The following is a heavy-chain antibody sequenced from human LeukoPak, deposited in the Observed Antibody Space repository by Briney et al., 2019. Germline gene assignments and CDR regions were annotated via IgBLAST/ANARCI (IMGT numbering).Heavy chain of an antibody. Sequence: KPSETLSLNCPVDGGAISRFYWVLIRQPPGKGLECIGEIHYSGSTNYNPSLKSRVTISVDTSKNQFSLKLSSVTAADTAVYYCARAPEIDSSGRSHSDGFDIWGQGTMVTVSS. V-gene: IGHV4-59*01. J-gene: IGHJ3*02. CDR2: IHYSGST. CDR3: ARAPEIDSSGRSHSDGFDI. D-gene: IGHD3-22*01. CDR1: GGAISRFY.